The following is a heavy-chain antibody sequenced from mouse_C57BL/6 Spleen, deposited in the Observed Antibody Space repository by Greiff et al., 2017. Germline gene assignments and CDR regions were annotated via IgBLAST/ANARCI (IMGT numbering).Heavy chain of an antibody. D-gene: IGHD1-1*01. V-gene: IGHV5-4*01. Sequence: VQLKESGGGLVKPGGSLKLSCAASGFTFSSYAMSWVRQTPEKRLEWVATISDGGSYTYYPDNVKGRFTISRDNAKNNLYLQMSHLKSEDTAMYYCARTYGSSSYYFDYWGQGTTLTVSS. J-gene: IGHJ2*01. CDR2: ISDGGSYT. CDR3: ARTYGSSSYYFDY. CDR1: GFTFSSYA.